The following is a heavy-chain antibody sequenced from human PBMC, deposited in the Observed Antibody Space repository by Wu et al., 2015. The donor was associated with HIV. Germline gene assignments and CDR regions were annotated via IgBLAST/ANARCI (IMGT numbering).Heavy chain of an antibody. CDR3: ARFSLEKEGGFDY. V-gene: IGHV1-46*01. CDR2: INPSGGST. D-gene: IGHD3-16*01. J-gene: IGHJ4*02. CDR1: GYTFTDYY. Sequence: QVQLVQSGAEVKKPGASVKVSCTASGYTFTDYYMHWVRQAPGQGLEWMGIINPSGGSTSYAQKFQGRVTMTRDTSTSTVYMELSSLRSEDTAVYYCARFSLEKEGGFDYWGQGTLVTVSS.